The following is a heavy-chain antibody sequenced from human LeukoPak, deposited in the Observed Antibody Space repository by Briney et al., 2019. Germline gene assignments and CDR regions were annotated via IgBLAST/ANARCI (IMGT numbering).Heavy chain of an antibody. J-gene: IGHJ6*03. V-gene: IGHV3-73*01. CDR3: TRHAPRIAVGFMDV. CDR1: GFTFSGST. D-gene: IGHD6-19*01. CDR2: IRSKANSYAT. Sequence: PGGSLRLSCAASGFTFSGSTMHWVRQASGKGLEWVGRIRSKANSYATAYAASVKGRFTISRDDSKNTAYLQMSSLKTEDTAVYYCTRHAPRIAVGFMDVWGKGTTVTVSS.